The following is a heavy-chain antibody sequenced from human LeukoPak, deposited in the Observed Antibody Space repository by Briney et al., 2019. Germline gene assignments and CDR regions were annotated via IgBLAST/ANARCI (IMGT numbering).Heavy chain of an antibody. V-gene: IGHV3-30-3*01. Sequence: TGGSLRLSCAASGFTFSSYAMHWVRQAPGKGLEWVALISYDGSNKYYADSVKGRFTISRDNSKNTLYLQMNSLRAEDTAVYYCARDRGGQGYGDYEYWGQGTLVTVSS. CDR2: ISYDGSNK. D-gene: IGHD4-17*01. CDR1: GFTFSSYA. CDR3: ARDRGGQGYGDYEY. J-gene: IGHJ4*02.